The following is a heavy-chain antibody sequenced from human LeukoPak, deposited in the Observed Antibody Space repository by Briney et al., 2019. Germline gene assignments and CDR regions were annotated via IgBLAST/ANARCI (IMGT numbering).Heavy chain of an antibody. CDR3: ARGGYYSLDAFDI. J-gene: IGHJ3*02. D-gene: IGHD3-22*01. V-gene: IGHV3-74*01. Sequence: GGSLRLSCAASGFTFSSYWMHWVREAPGKGLVWVSRINSDGSSTSYEDSVKGRFTISRDNAKNTLYLQMNSLRAEDTAVYYCARGGYYSLDAFDIWGQGTMITVSS. CDR1: GFTFSSYW. CDR2: INSDGSST.